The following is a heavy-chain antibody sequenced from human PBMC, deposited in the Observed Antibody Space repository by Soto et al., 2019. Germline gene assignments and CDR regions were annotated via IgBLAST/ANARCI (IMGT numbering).Heavy chain of an antibody. D-gene: IGHD6-13*01. J-gene: IGHJ6*02. CDR1: GGSISSYY. CDR3: ARDAAAGV. V-gene: IGHV4-59*01. Sequence: ASETLSLTCTVSGGSISSYYWSWIRQPPGKGLEWIGYIYYNGNTNYNPSLKSRVTISVDMSKNQFSLNLNSVTAADSAVYYCARDAAAGVWGQGTTVTVSS. CDR2: IYYNGNT.